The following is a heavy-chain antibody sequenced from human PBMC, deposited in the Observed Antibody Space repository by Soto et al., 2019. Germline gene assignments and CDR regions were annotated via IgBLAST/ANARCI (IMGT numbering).Heavy chain of an antibody. CDR1: GGSVSSGSYY. CDR3: ARTDYGAPGDGMDV. J-gene: IGHJ6*02. Sequence: SETLSLTCTVSGGSVSSGSYYWSWIRQPPGKGLEWIGYIYYSGSTNYNHSLKSRVTISVDTSKNQFSLKLSSVTAADTAVYYCARTDYGAPGDGMDVWGQGTTVTVSS. D-gene: IGHD4-17*01. CDR2: IYYSGST. V-gene: IGHV4-61*01.